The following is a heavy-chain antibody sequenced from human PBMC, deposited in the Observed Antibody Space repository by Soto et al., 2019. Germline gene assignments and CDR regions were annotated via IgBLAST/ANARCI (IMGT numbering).Heavy chain of an antibody. V-gene: IGHV4-4*07. CDR1: GGSISGYY. Sequence: TLXLTCPVSGGSISGYYWSWVRQPAGKGLEWVGRIYSDGTTNYSPSLKSRVTMSLDTSKDQFSLHLNSVTAADTAVYYCSRVGCSNSKCYTRGMDVWGQGTTVTVSS. J-gene: IGHJ6*02. CDR3: SRVGCSNSKCYTRGMDV. CDR2: IYSDGTT. D-gene: IGHD2-2*01.